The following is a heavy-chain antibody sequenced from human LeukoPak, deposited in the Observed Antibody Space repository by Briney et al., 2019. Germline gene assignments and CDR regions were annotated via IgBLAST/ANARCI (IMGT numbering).Heavy chain of an antibody. J-gene: IGHJ4*02. CDR2: IYYSGST. Sequence: SETLSLTCTVSGGSISGYYWSWIRQPPGKGLEWIGFIYYSGSTNYNPSFKSRVTLSVDTSKNQFSLKLSSVTAADTAVYYCAREKFPGYNYGTFDYWGRGTLVTVSS. D-gene: IGHD5-18*01. CDR3: AREKFPGYNYGTFDY. CDR1: GGSISGYY. V-gene: IGHV4-59*01.